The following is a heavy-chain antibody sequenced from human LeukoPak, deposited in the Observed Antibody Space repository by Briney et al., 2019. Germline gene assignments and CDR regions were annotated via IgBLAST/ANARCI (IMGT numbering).Heavy chain of an antibody. V-gene: IGHV4-59*08. Sequence: SETLSLTCTVSGASISSYYWSWIRQPPRKGLEWIGYIYYSGSTNYNPSLKSRVTISVDTSKNQFSLKLSSVTAADTAVYYCARHGKYSSADYYYYGMDVWGQGTTVTVSS. D-gene: IGHD6-25*01. CDR3: ARHGKYSSADYYYYGMDV. CDR1: GASISSYY. J-gene: IGHJ6*02. CDR2: IYYSGST.